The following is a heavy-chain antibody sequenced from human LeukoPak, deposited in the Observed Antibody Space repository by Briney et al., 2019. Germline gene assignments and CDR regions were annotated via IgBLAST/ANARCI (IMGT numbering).Heavy chain of an antibody. V-gene: IGHV4-59*12. D-gene: IGHD2-15*01. Sequence: SETLSLTCTVSGGSISSYYWSWIRQSPGKGLEWIGYISYSGSARYNPSLKSRVTMSIDTSKNQFSLRLTSVTAADTALYYCARECCLAATPSWFDPWSQGTLVTVSS. CDR2: ISYSGSA. J-gene: IGHJ5*02. CDR3: ARECCLAATPSWFDP. CDR1: GGSISSYY.